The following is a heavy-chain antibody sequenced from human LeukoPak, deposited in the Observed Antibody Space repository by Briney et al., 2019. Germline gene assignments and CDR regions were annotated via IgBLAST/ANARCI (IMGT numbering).Heavy chain of an antibody. Sequence: SETLSLTCTVSRGSISSSSYYWGWIRQPPGKGLEWIGSIYYSGSTYYNPSLKSRVTISVDTSKSPFSLKLSSVTAADTAVYYCARGRPCPAIKYYMDVWGKATTVTVSS. CDR2: IYYSGST. V-gene: IGHV4-39*07. CDR1: RGSISSSSYY. J-gene: IGHJ6*03. D-gene: IGHD5/OR15-5a*01. CDR3: ARGRPCPAIKYYMDV.